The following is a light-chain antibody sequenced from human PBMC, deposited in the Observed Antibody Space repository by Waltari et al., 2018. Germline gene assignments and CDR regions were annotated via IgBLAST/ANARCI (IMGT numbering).Light chain of an antibody. V-gene: IGKV1-5*03. Sequence: DIQMTQSPSTLSASVGDRVTITCRASQSISSWLAWYQQKPGKAPKLLIHKATTLESGVPSRFSGSGSGTEFTLTISSLQPDDFATYYCQQYNSYSTFGQGTKLEMK. CDR3: QQYNSYST. J-gene: IGKJ2*01. CDR1: QSISSW. CDR2: KAT.